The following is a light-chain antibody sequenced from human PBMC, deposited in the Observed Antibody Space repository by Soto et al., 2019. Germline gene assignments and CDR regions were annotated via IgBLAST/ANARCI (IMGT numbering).Light chain of an antibody. CDR2: WAS. V-gene: IGKV4-1*01. CDR1: QSVLSSSNNMNY. J-gene: IGKJ5*01. CDR3: QRYHSSPIT. Sequence: DIVMSQSADSLAVSLGERATIKCTSSQSVLSSSNNMNYLAWYQQKPGQPPVLLISWASTREFGLPDRFSGSGSVTHFTLSLSTLQAEDVAVYYCQRYHSSPITFGHGTRLETK.